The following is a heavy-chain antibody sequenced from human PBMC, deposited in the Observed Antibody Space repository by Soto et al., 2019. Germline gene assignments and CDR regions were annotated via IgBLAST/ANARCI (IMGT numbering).Heavy chain of an antibody. CDR1: GGSISNYY. D-gene: IGHD3-22*01. V-gene: IGHV4-59*01. CDR2: IYYSGST. CDR3: ARDHYDSSGYYYFDY. J-gene: IGHJ4*02. Sequence: QVQLQESGPGLVKPSETLSLTCTVSGGSISNYYWNWIRQPPGKGLEWIGYIYYSGSTNYNPSLKSRVNISVDTSKNQFSLKLSSVTAADTAVYYCARDHYDSSGYYYFDYWGQGTLVTVSS.